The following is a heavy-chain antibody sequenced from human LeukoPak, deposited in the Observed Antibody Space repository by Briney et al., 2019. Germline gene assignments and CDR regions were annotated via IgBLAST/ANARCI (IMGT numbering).Heavy chain of an antibody. CDR3: AREGDVVDTIGSFDY. V-gene: IGHV3-74*01. D-gene: IGHD5-12*01. CDR2: VNNDGSGT. J-gene: IGHJ4*02. CDR1: GFTFSRYW. Sequence: GGSLRLSCEASGFTFSRYWMHWVRQAPGKGLVWVSRVNNDGSGTNYADSVKGRFIISRDNAKNTLYLQMSSLRAEDTAVYYCAREGDVVDTIGSFDYWGRGTLVTVSS.